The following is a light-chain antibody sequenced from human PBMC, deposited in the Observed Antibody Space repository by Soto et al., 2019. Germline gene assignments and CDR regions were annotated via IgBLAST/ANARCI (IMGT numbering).Light chain of an antibody. V-gene: IGLV2-14*01. CDR1: SSDVGGYNY. Sequence: QSALTQPASVSGSPGQSITISCTGTSSDVGGYNYVSWYQQHPGKAPELMIYEVSNRPSGVSNRSSGSKSGNTASLTISGLQAEDEADYYCSSYTTSITLVFGGGTKLTVL. CDR2: EVS. CDR3: SSYTTSITLV. J-gene: IGLJ2*01.